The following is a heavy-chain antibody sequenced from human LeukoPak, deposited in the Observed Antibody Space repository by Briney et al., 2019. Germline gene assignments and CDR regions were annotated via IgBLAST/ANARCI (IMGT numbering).Heavy chain of an antibody. D-gene: IGHD2-2*01. CDR2: ILYDGSNK. Sequence: PSGTLSLTCAVSGASIDSHSWGSWFRQAPGKGLEWVAVILYDGSNKYYADSVKGRFTISRDNSKNTLYLQMNSLRAEDTAVYYCARDALVVVPAAKVFGYYGMDVWGQGTTVTVSS. CDR1: GASIDSHS. CDR3: ARDALVVVPAAKVFGYYGMDV. V-gene: IGHV3-33*01. J-gene: IGHJ6*02.